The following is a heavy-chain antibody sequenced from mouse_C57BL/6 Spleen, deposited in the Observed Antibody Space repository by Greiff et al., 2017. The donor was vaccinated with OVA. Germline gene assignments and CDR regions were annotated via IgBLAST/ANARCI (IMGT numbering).Heavy chain of an antibody. D-gene: IGHD2-1*01. V-gene: IGHV1-55*01. CDR3: ARYSIYYGNYYFDY. CDR1: GYTFTSYW. CDR2: IYPGSGST. J-gene: IGHJ2*01. Sequence: QVQLKQSGAELVKPGASVKMSCKASGYTFTSYWITWVKQRPGQGLEWIGDIYPGSGSTNYNEKFKSKATLTVDTSSSTAYMQLSSLTSEDSAVYYCARYSIYYGNYYFDYWGQGTTLTVSS.